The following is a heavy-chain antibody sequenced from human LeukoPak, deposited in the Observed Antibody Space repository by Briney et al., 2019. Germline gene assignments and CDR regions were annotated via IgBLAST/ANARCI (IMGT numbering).Heavy chain of an antibody. Sequence: ASVKVSCKASGYTFTDYYMHWVRQAPGQGLEWMGIINPSGGSTSYAQKFQGRVTMTRDTSTSTVYMELSSLRSEDTAVYYCARAGSGVGADHHPYYYYYGMDVWGQGTTVTVSS. D-gene: IGHD1-26*01. J-gene: IGHJ6*02. CDR1: GYTFTDYY. CDR3: ARAGSGVGADHHPYYYYYGMDV. V-gene: IGHV1-46*01. CDR2: INPSGGST.